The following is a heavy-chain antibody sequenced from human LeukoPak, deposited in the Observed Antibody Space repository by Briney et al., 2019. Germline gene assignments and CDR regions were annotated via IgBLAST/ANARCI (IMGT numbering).Heavy chain of an antibody. V-gene: IGHV1-18*04. CDR1: GYTFTGYY. CDR2: ISAYNGNT. D-gene: IGHD6-13*01. CDR3: ASGWAAAGDNWFDP. Sequence: ASVKVSCKASGYTFTGYYMHWVRQAPGQGLEWMGWISAYNGNTDYAQQLQDRVTMTTDTSTSTAYMELRSLKSDDTAVYYCASGWAAAGDNWFDPWGQGTLVTVSS. J-gene: IGHJ5*02.